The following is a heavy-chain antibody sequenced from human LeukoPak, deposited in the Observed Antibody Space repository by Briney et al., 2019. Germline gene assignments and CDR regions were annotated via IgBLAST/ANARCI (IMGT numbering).Heavy chain of an antibody. CDR3: ARDQGSGWS. CDR2: INPNSGGT. CDR1: GYTFTGYY. V-gene: IGHV1-2*06. Sequence: ASVKVSCKASGYTFTGYYMHWVRQAPGQGLEWMGRINPNSGGTNYAQKFQGRVTMTRDTSTSTVYMELSSLRSEDTAVYYCARDQGSGWSWGQGTLVTVSS. D-gene: IGHD6-19*01. J-gene: IGHJ5*02.